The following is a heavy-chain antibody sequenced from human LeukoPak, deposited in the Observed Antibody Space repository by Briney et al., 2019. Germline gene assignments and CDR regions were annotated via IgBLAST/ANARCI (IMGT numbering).Heavy chain of an antibody. Sequence: PGGSLRLSCAASGFTLSSYGMHWVRQAPGKGLEWVAVISYDGSNKYYADSVKGRFTISRDNSKNTLYLQMNSLRAEDTAVYYCAKGGYDSGRFDYWGQGTLVTVSS. CDR2: ISYDGSNK. CDR1: GFTLSSYG. J-gene: IGHJ4*02. V-gene: IGHV3-30*18. D-gene: IGHD5-12*01. CDR3: AKGGYDSGRFDY.